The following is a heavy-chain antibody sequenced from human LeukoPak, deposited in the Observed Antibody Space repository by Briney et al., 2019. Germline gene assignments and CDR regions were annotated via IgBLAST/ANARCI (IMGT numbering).Heavy chain of an antibody. CDR3: ARKGRVGATWGYYFDY. CDR1: GGTFSSYG. J-gene: IGHJ4*02. D-gene: IGHD1-26*01. V-gene: IGHV1-69*13. CDR2: IIPIFGSS. Sequence: SVKVSCKASGGTFSSYGINWVRQAPGQGFEWMGGIIPIFGSSNYAQKFQGRVTITADESTSTAYMELSSLRSEDTAVYYCARKGRVGATWGYYFDYWGQGTLVTVSS.